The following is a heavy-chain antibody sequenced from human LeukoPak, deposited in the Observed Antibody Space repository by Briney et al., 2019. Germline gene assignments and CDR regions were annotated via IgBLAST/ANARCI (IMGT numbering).Heavy chain of an antibody. Sequence: GGSLRLSCAASGFTFSSYWMSWVRQAPGKGLEWVANIKQDGSEKYYVDSVKGRFTISRDNAKNSLYLQMNSLRAEDTAVYYCARDLILRSGLFRVNSRGNAFDIWGQGTMVTVSS. CDR3: ARDLILRSGLFRVNSRGNAFDI. V-gene: IGHV3-7*01. D-gene: IGHD2-15*01. J-gene: IGHJ3*02. CDR1: GFTFSSYW. CDR2: IKQDGSEK.